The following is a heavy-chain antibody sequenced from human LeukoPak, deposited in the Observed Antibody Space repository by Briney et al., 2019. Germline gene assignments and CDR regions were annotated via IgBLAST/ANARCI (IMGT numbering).Heavy chain of an antibody. J-gene: IGHJ5*02. CDR1: GYTFTSYD. V-gene: IGHV1-8*03. CDR2: MNPNSGNT. CDR3: ARVAYCSGGSCYPNWFDP. D-gene: IGHD2-15*01. Sequence: ASVKVSCKASGYTFTSYDINWVRQATGQGLEWMGWMNPNSGNTGYAQKFQGRVTITRNTSISTAYMELSSLRSEDTAVYYCARVAYCSGGSCYPNWFDPWGQGTLVTVSS.